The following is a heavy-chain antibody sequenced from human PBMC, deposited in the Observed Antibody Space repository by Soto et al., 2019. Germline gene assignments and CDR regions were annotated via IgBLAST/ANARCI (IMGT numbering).Heavy chain of an antibody. CDR3: AKDNLLRYFDWLPLYGMDV. D-gene: IGHD3-9*01. CDR1: GFTFSSYG. V-gene: IGHV3-30*18. J-gene: IGHJ6*02. Sequence: QVQLVESGGGVVQPGRSLRLSCAASGFTFSSYGMHWVRQAPGKGLEWVAVISYDGSNKYYADSVKGRFTISRDNSKNTLYLQMNSLRAEDTAVYYCAKDNLLRYFDWLPLYGMDVWGQGTTVTVSS. CDR2: ISYDGSNK.